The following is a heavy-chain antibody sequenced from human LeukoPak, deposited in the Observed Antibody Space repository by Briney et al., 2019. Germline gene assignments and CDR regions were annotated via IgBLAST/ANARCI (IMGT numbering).Heavy chain of an antibody. CDR3: AKWEGSSGCAFDY. D-gene: IGHD3-22*01. J-gene: IGHJ4*02. CDR2: ISYDGSNK. CDR1: GFTFSSYG. V-gene: IGHV3-30*18. Sequence: GGSLRLSCAASGFTFSSYGMHWVRQAPGKGLEWVAVISYDGSNKYYADSVKGRFTISRDNSKNTLYLQMNSLRAEDTAVYYCAKWEGSSGCAFDYWGQGTLVTVSS.